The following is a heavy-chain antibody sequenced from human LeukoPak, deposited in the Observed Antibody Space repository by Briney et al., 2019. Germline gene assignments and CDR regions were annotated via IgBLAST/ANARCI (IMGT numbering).Heavy chain of an antibody. CDR3: ANGVSRGVDPTGLEY. J-gene: IGHJ4*02. Sequence: GGSLRLSCVASGFTFSSYGMHWVRQAPGKGPEWVAVISYDGSDRYYANFVKGRFTISRDSSKNTLFLQTNSMRPEDTAVYYCANGVSRGVDPTGLEYWGQGTLVTVSS. V-gene: IGHV3-30*18. D-gene: IGHD1-1*01. CDR2: ISYDGSDR. CDR1: GFTFSSYG.